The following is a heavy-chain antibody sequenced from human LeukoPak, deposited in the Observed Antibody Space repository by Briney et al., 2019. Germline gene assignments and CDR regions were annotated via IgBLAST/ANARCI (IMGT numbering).Heavy chain of an antibody. D-gene: IGHD3-3*01. J-gene: IGHJ6*02. V-gene: IGHV4-34*01. CDR1: GGSFSGYY. Sequence: PSETLSLTCAVYGGSFSGYYWSWIRQPPGKGLEWIGEINHSGSANYNPSLKSRVTISVDTSKSQFSLKLSPVTAADTAVYYCASSKGDFWSVPPWGSYYGMDVWGQGTTVTVSS. CDR3: ASSKGDFWSVPPWGSYYGMDV. CDR2: INHSGSA.